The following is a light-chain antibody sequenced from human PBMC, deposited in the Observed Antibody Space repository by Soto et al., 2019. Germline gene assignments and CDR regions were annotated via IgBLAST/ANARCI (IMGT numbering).Light chain of an antibody. V-gene: IGKV3-15*01. CDR3: QQYANWPPVI. CDR2: AAS. CDR1: QSVSSN. Sequence: EIVMTQSPATLSVSPGERATLSCRASQSVSSNLAWYQQKPGQPPSLLIYAASTRATGVPARFSGSGSGTEFTLTITSLQSEDFAVYFCQQYANWPPVIFGGGTKVDIK. J-gene: IGKJ4*01.